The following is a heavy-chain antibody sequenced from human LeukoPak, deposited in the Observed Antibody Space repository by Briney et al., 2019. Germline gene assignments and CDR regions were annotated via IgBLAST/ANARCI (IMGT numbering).Heavy chain of an antibody. CDR1: GGSISSGSYY. Sequence: PSETLSLTCTVSGGSISSGSYYWSWIRQPAGKGLEWIGRIYTSGSTNYNPSLKSRVTISVDTSKNQFSLKLSSVTAADTAVYYCARETWGPGYYYMDVWGKGTTVTVSS. D-gene: IGHD3-16*01. V-gene: IGHV4-61*02. J-gene: IGHJ6*03. CDR2: IYTSGST. CDR3: ARETWGPGYYYMDV.